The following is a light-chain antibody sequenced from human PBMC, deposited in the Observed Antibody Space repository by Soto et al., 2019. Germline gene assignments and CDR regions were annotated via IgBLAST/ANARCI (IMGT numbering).Light chain of an antibody. V-gene: IGKV1-5*01. Sequence: MTQSPATLSVSPGERVTLSCRASQSVSNNLAWYQQMPGKAPKLLIYGASTLQSGVPSRFSGSGSGTEFTLTISSLQPDDFGTYFCQHHNSYSQTFGQGTKVEIK. CDR2: GAS. J-gene: IGKJ1*01. CDR3: QHHNSYSQT. CDR1: QSVSNN.